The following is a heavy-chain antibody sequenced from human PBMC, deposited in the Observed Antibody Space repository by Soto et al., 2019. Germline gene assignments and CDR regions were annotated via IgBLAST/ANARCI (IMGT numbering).Heavy chain of an antibody. CDR2: ISWNSGSI. CDR1: GFTFDDYA. Sequence: EVQLVESGGGLVQPGRSLRLSCAASGFTFDDYAMHWVRQAPGKGLEWVSGISWNSGSIGYADSVKGRFTISRDNAKNSLYLQMNSLRAEDTALYYCAKVEMATIPQGAFDIWGQGTMVTVSS. J-gene: IGHJ3*02. D-gene: IGHD5-12*01. CDR3: AKVEMATIPQGAFDI. V-gene: IGHV3-9*01.